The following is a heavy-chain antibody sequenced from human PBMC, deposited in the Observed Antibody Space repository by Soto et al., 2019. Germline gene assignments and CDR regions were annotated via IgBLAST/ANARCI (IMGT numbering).Heavy chain of an antibody. CDR1: GFTFSSFS. J-gene: IGHJ4*02. CDR2: INSRSSYT. D-gene: IGHD6-6*01. CDR3: ARVDEQLGKSFDY. V-gene: IGHV3-21*01. Sequence: GGSLRLSCSASGFTFSSFSMHWVRQAPGKGLEWVSSINSRSSYTYYADSVKGRFTISRDTARSTLYLQMNSLRAEDTAVYYCARVDEQLGKSFDYWGQGTLVTVSS.